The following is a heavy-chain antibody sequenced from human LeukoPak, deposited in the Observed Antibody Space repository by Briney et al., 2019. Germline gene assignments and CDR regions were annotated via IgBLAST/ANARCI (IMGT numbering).Heavy chain of an antibody. Sequence: SETLSLTCAVYGGSFSGYYWSWIRQPPGKGLEWIGEINHSGSTNYNPSLKSRVTISVDTSKNQFSLKLSSVTAADTAVYYCARDYDFWSSYYFEYYYMDVWGKGTTVTVSS. CDR2: INHSGST. CDR3: ARDYDFWSSYYFEYYYMDV. V-gene: IGHV4-34*01. CDR1: GGSFSGYY. J-gene: IGHJ6*03. D-gene: IGHD3-3*01.